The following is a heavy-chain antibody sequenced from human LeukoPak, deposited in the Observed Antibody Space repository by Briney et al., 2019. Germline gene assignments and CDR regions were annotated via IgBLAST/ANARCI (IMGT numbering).Heavy chain of an antibody. CDR2: INHSGST. J-gene: IGHJ4*02. D-gene: IGHD3/OR15-3a*01. Sequence: SETPSLTCAVDGGSFSGYYWSWIRQPPGKGLEWIGEINHSGSTNYNPSLKSRVTISVDTSKNQLSLKLSSVTAADTAVYYCARSFSGTVIFRYWGQGTLVTVSS. V-gene: IGHV4-34*01. CDR3: ARSFSGTVIFRY. CDR1: GGSFSGYY.